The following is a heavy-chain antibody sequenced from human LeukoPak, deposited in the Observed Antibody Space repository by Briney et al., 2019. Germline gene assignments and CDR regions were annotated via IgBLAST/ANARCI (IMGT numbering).Heavy chain of an antibody. Sequence: GGSLRLPCAASGFTFSSYWMHWVRQVPGKGLMWVSRVRSDGTGPTYAASVKGRFTTSRDNAKNTLYLQMNSLRVEDTAVYYCARSTSGTYDYWGQGTSVIVSS. CDR2: VRSDGTGP. J-gene: IGHJ4*02. CDR1: GFTFSSYW. V-gene: IGHV3-74*03. CDR3: ARSTSGTYDY. D-gene: IGHD1-26*01.